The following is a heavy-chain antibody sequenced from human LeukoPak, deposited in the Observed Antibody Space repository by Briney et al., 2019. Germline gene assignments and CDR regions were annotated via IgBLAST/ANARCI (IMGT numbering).Heavy chain of an antibody. V-gene: IGHV1-2*02. CDR1: RYTFTGYY. D-gene: IGHD2-2*01. CDR3: ARGEIVVVPAATGPDY. Sequence: ASVKVSCKASRYTFTGYYMHWVRQAPGQGLEWMGWINPNSGGTNYAQKFQGRVTMTRDTSISTAYMELSRLRSDDTAVYYCARGEIVVVPAATGPDYWGQGTLVTVSS. CDR2: INPNSGGT. J-gene: IGHJ4*02.